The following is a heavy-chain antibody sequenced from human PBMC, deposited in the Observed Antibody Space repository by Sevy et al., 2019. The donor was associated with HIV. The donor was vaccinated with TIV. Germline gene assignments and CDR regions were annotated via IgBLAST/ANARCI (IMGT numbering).Heavy chain of an antibody. J-gene: IGHJ6*02. CDR2: IKSKTEGETT. CDR3: ITDPEYGGYDEEAINYYDYGMDV. V-gene: IGHV3-15*01. CDR1: GFTFTYAW. D-gene: IGHD5-12*01. Sequence: GGSLRLSCAASGFTFTYAWMSWVRQAPGKGLEWVGRIKSKTEGETTDYTATVKGRFTIISDDSKNRLYLQMNSLKTEDTAVDYCITDPEYGGYDEEAINYYDYGMDVWGQGTTVTVSS.